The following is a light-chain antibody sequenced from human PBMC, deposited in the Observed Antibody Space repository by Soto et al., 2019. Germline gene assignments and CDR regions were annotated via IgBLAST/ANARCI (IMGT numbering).Light chain of an antibody. V-gene: IGKV3-15*01. J-gene: IGKJ4*02. CDR2: GAS. Sequence: EIVMTQSPATLSVSPGERATLSCRASQSVSSNLAWYQQKPGQAPRLLIYGASTRATGIPARFSGSGSGTEFTLTISSLQSEDFAVYYCQQYNNWPLTVGRGTTV. CDR1: QSVSSN. CDR3: QQYNNWPLT.